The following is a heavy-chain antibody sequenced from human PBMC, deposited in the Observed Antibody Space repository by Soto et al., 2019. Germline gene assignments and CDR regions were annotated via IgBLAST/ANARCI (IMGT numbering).Heavy chain of an antibody. D-gene: IGHD3-10*01. J-gene: IGHJ5*02. Sequence: SETLSLTCTVSGDSISSGGYYWSWIRQHPGKGLEWIGYIYYSGSTNYNPSLKSRVTISLDTSKNQFSLKLSSVTAADTAVYYCARDKRYYGSEINWFDPWGQGTLVTVSS. CDR3: ARDKRYYGSEINWFDP. V-gene: IGHV4-61*08. CDR1: GDSISSGGYY. CDR2: IYYSGST.